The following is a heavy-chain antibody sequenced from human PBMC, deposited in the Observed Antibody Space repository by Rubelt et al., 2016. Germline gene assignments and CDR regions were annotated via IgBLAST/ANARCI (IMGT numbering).Heavy chain of an antibody. J-gene: IGHJ4*02. V-gene: IGHV4-38-2*02. D-gene: IGHD3-22*01. CDR2: IYHSGRT. CDR3: ARDGYYYDSTAYSDY. Sequence: QVQLQESGPGLVKPSETLSLTCTVSGYSISSGYYWGWIRQPPGKGLEWIGSIYHSGRTYYNPSLKSRVTISVDTSKNQFSLKLSSVTAADTAVYYCARDGYYYDSTAYSDYWGRGTLVTVSS. CDR1: GYSISSGYY.